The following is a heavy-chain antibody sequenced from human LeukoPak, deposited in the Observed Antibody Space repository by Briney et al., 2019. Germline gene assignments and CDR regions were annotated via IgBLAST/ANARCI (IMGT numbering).Heavy chain of an antibody. D-gene: IGHD2-2*01. V-gene: IGHV1-69*04. CDR3: ARDLLGYCSSTSCLPVNWFDP. CDR2: IIPILCIA. Sequence: SVTVSFQASGGTFINYAISWVRQAPGQGREWVGRIIPILCIANYAQKFQGRVTITADKSTSTAYMELSSLISEDTAVYYCARDLLGYCSSTSCLPVNWFDPWGQGTLVTVSS. J-gene: IGHJ5*02. CDR1: GGTFINYA.